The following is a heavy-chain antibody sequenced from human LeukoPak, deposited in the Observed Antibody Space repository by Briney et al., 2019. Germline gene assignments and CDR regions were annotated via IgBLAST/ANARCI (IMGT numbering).Heavy chain of an antibody. CDR1: GGSISSGSYY. V-gene: IGHV4-61*02. CDR3: AREGGPHCSSTSCYDAQSGYMDV. J-gene: IGHJ6*03. D-gene: IGHD2-2*01. Sequence: PSETLSLTCAVSGGSISSGSYYWSWIRQPAGKGLEWIGRIYTSGSTNYNPSLKSRVTIAVDTSKNQFSLKLSCVTAADTAVYYCAREGGPHCSSTSCYDAQSGYMDVWGKGTTVTVSS. CDR2: IYTSGST.